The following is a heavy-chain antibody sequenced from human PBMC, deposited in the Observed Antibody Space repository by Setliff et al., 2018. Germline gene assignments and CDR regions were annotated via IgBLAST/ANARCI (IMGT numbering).Heavy chain of an antibody. D-gene: IGHD6-13*01. CDR1: GGSISSSSYY. Sequence: SETLSLTCTVSGGSISSSSYYWGWIRQPPGKGLEWIGSIYYSGSTYYNPSLKSRVTISVDTSKNQFSLKLSSVTAADTAVYYCARHDRQQVNFDYWGQGTLVTVSS. CDR3: ARHDRQQVNFDY. V-gene: IGHV4-39*01. J-gene: IGHJ4*02. CDR2: IYYSGST.